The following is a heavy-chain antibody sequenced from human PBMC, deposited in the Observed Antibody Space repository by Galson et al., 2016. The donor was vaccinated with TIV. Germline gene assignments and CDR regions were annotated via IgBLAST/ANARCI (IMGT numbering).Heavy chain of an antibody. D-gene: IGHD3-22*01. J-gene: IGHJ4*02. CDR3: ARGSDYYDGSGYQN. V-gene: IGHV1-69*15. CDR1: GGIFNSYA. Sequence: CKASGGIFNSYAISWVRQAPGQGLAWMGRIIAIFGTTNYAQKFQGRVTITADESTSTVYMELRSLISEDTAVYYCARGSDYYDGSGYQNWGQGTLVTVSS. CDR2: IIAIFGTT.